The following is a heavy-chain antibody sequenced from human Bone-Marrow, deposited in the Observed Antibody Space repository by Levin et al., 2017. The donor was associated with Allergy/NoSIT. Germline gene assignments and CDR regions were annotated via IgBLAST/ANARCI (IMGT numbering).Heavy chain of an antibody. CDR1: GFTFSNNP. CDR2: IGSDGST. V-gene: IGHV3-64*02. CDR3: AREAYSSGRAGIFDI. Sequence: GGSLRLSCEASGFTFSNNPMHWVRQAPGKGLEFVSAIGSDGSTYYADSVNDRFTISRDNSRNTLYLQMGYLRPEDMALYYCAREAYSSGRAGIFDIWGQGTMVTVSS. J-gene: IGHJ3*02. D-gene: IGHD6-19*01.